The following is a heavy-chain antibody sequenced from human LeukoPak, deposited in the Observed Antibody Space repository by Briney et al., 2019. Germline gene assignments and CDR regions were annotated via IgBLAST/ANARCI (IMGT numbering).Heavy chain of an antibody. J-gene: IGHJ4*02. V-gene: IGHV1-8*01. CDR3: ARERGYCSGGSCYTQYYFDY. Sequence: GASVKVSCKASGYTFTTYDISWVRQATGQGLEWMGWMNPNSGNTGYAQKFQGRVTMTADTSTSTAYMELSSLRSEDTAVYYCARERGYCSGGSCYTQYYFDYWGQGTLVTVSS. CDR2: MNPNSGNT. D-gene: IGHD2-15*01. CDR1: GYTFTTYD.